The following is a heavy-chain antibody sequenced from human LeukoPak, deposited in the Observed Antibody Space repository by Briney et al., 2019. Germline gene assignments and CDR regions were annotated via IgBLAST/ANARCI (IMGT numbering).Heavy chain of an antibody. CDR2: INVGGRT. V-gene: IGHV3-23*01. CDR1: GFTFRDYV. CDR3: AKDVPSMAAPFDH. D-gene: IGHD5-24*01. Sequence: PGGSLRLSCAASGFTFRDYVMTRVRQAPGKGLEWVSTINVGGRTDYADSVKGRFTISRDNSNNTLYLQMSSLRVDDTAVYYCAKDVPSMAAPFDHWGQGALVTVSS. J-gene: IGHJ4*02.